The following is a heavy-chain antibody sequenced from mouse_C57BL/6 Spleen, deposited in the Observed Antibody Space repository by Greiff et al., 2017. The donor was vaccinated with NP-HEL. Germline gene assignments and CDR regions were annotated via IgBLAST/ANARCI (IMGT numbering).Heavy chain of an antibody. V-gene: IGHV1-26*01. J-gene: IGHJ4*01. Sequence: EVQLQQSGPELVKPGASVKISCKASGYTFTDYYMNWVKQSHGKSLEWIGDINPNNGGTSYNQKFKGKATLTVDKSSSTAYMELRSLTSEDSAVYYCARDLLWLTTMDYWGQGTSVTVSS. CDR1: GYTFTDYY. CDR2: INPNNGGT. D-gene: IGHD2-9*01. CDR3: ARDLLWLTTMDY.